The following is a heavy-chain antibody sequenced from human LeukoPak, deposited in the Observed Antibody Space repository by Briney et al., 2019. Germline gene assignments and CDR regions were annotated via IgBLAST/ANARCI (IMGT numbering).Heavy chain of an antibody. CDR1: GFTFQKYG. Sequence: GRSLRLSYAASGFTFQKYGMHRVCQVPGKELKWVAVTWNDGRNEHYADSVKGRFTISKDNTKKTLYLQMNSLRAEDTAVYYCSKGRTNDYGEPYTFDVWGQGTMVIVSS. J-gene: IGHJ3*01. V-gene: IGHV3-33*03. D-gene: IGHD4/OR15-4a*01. CDR3: SKGRTNDYGEPYTFDV. CDR2: TWNDGRNE.